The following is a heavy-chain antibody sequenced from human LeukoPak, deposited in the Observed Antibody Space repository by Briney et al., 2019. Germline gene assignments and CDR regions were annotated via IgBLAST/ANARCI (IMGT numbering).Heavy chain of an antibody. CDR1: GYTFTSYY. D-gene: IGHD2-15*01. Sequence: ASVKVSCKASGYTFTSYYMHWVRQAPGQGLEWMGIINPSGGSTSYAQKFQGRVTMTRDTSTSTVYMELSSLRSEDTAVYYCVRLVRDCSGGSCYSEEYYYYGMDVWGQGTTVTVSS. V-gene: IGHV1-46*01. J-gene: IGHJ6*02. CDR2: INPSGGST. CDR3: VRLVRDCSGGSCYSEEYYYYGMDV.